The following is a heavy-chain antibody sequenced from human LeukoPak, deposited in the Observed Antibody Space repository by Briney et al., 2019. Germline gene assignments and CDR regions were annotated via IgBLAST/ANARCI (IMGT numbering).Heavy chain of an antibody. V-gene: IGHV3-30*03. Sequence: GGSLRLSCAASGFTFSSYGMHWVRQAPGKGLEWVAVISYDGSNKYYADSVKGRFTISRDNSKNSLYLQMNSLRAEDTAVYYCARDGERDDYWGQGTLVTVSS. CDR3: ARDGERDDY. CDR1: GFTFSSYG. J-gene: IGHJ4*02. CDR2: ISYDGSNK. D-gene: IGHD3-10*01.